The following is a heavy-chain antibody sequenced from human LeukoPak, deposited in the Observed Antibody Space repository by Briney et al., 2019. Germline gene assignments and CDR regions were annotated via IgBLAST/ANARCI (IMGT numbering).Heavy chain of an antibody. D-gene: IGHD6-13*01. V-gene: IGHV3-23*01. CDR2: ISGSGGST. Sequence: GGSLRLSCAASGFTFSSYAMSWVRQAPGKGLEWVSAISGSGGSTYYADSVKGRFTISRDNSKNTLYLQMNSLSAEDTAVYYCAKDSRYSSSWYNRVYWGQGTLVTVSS. CDR1: GFTFSSYA. CDR3: AKDSRYSSSWYNRVY. J-gene: IGHJ4*02.